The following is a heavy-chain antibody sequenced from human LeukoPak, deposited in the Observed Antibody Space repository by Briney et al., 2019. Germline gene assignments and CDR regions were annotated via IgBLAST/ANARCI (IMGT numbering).Heavy chain of an antibody. CDR2: LSGSGGST. CDR3: AKDQSSSRRFGLCDHSFDI. Sequence: GGSLRLSCAASGFTVSSYGMSWVRQAPGKGLEWVSTLSGSGGSTYYADSVKGRFTISRDNSKNTLSLQMNSLRAEDTAVYYCAKDQSSSRRFGLCDHSFDIWGQGTMVTVSS. V-gene: IGHV3-23*01. J-gene: IGHJ3*02. D-gene: IGHD2-2*01. CDR1: GFTVSSYG.